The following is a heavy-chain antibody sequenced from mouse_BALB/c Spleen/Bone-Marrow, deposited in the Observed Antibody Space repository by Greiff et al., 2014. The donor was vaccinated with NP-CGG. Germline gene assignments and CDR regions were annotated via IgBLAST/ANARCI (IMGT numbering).Heavy chain of an antibody. D-gene: IGHD2-10*02. CDR2: IYPGGGGA. J-gene: IGHJ2*01. CDR3: ARKYGDY. V-gene: IGHV1-80*01. CDR1: GYPFSSYG. Sequence: LVESGAELVRPGASVKISCKALGYPFSSYGMNWVKQRPGQGLEWIGQIYPGGGGANYNGKFKGKATLTADKSSSTAYMKLISLTAEDSAVYLCARKYGDYWGQGTTLTVSS.